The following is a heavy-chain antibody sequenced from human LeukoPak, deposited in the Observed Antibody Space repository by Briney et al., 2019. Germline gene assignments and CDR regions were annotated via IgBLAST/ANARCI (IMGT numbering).Heavy chain of an antibody. CDR2: INPNSGGT. CDR1: GYTFTGYY. D-gene: IGHD3-22*01. J-gene: IGHJ3*01. Sequence: ASVKVSCKASGYTFTGYYIHWVRQAPGQGLEWMGWINPNSGGTNYAQNFQGRITMTRDTFISTAYMELSRLRSDDTAVYYCATTRRYYYDSSGPDAFDLWGQGTMVTVSS. CDR3: ATTRRYYYDSSGPDAFDL. V-gene: IGHV1-2*02.